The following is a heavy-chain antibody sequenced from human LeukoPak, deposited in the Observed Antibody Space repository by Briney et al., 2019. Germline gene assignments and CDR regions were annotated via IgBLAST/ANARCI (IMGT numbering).Heavy chain of an antibody. J-gene: IGHJ5*02. Sequence: TSETLSLTCTVSGGSISSSYWSWIRQPPGKGLEWIGYIYYSGSTNYNPSLKSRVTISVDTSKNQFALKLTSVTAADTAVYYCARGSGDYRFDRGWFDPWGQGTLVTVSS. V-gene: IGHV4-59*01. CDR3: ARGSGDYRFDRGWFDP. CDR2: IYYSGST. CDR1: GGSISSSY. D-gene: IGHD4-17*01.